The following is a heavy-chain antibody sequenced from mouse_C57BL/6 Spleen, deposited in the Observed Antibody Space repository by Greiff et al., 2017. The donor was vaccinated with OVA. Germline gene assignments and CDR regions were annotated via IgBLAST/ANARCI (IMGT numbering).Heavy chain of an antibody. CDR2: IYPRSGNT. CDR3: ARVYYSNYDAMDY. V-gene: IGHV1-81*01. J-gene: IGHJ4*01. Sequence: LVESGAELARPGASVKLSCKASGYTFTSYGISWVKQRTGQGLEWIGEIYPRSGNTYYNEKFKGKATLTADKSSSTAYMELRSLTSEDSAVYFCARVYYSNYDAMDYWGQGTSVTVSS. CDR1: GYTFTSYG. D-gene: IGHD2-5*01.